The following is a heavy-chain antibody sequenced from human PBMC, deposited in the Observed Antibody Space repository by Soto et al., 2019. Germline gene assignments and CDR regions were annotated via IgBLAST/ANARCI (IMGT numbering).Heavy chain of an antibody. V-gene: IGHV4-30-4*01. J-gene: IGHJ3*02. CDR3: ARAPYRGTNSRGAFDI. CDR1: GGSSSGDYY. CDR2: IYYSGST. Sequence: QVQLQESGPGLVKPSQTLSLTCTVSGGSSSGDYYWSWIRQPPGKGLAWIGYIYYSGSTYYNPSLTSRVTISIDTSKHQFALRMNSVTAADTAVYYCARAPYRGTNSRGAFDIWGQGTMVTVSS. D-gene: IGHD2-8*01.